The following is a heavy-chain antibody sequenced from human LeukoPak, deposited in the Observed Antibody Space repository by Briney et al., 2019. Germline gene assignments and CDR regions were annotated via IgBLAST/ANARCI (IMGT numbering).Heavy chain of an antibody. D-gene: IGHD3-10*01. Sequence: SQTLSLTCAVSGYAITSGGFSWNWIRQSPGKGLEWIGCIYDRGPAYYNPSLKSRFTISVDRPKNQFFLNVTSLTAADTAVYFCARSRQASGLFNSWGQGTLVVVSS. CDR2: IYDRGPA. CDR1: GYAITSGGFS. V-gene: IGHV4-30-2*06. J-gene: IGHJ5*01. CDR3: ARSRQASGLFNS.